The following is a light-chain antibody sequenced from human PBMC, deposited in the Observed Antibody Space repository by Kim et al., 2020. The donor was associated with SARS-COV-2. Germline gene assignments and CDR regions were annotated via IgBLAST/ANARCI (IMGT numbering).Light chain of an antibody. CDR3: LQDYNYPYT. V-gene: IGKV1-6*01. J-gene: IGKJ2*01. Sequence: SGSIGDRVTITCRASQDIRNDLGWYQQKPGKAPELLIYAASSLQSWVPSRFAGSGSGTDFTLTISSLQPEDFATYYCLQDYNYPYTFGQGTKLEI. CDR2: AAS. CDR1: QDIRND.